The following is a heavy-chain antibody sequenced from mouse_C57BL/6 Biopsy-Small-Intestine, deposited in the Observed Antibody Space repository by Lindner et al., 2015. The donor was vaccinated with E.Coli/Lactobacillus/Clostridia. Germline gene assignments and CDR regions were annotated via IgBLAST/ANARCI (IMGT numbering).Heavy chain of an antibody. V-gene: IGHV1-63*01. CDR2: IYPGGGYT. CDR3: ARSNYDAMDY. J-gene: IGHJ4*01. Sequence: VQLQESGTELVRPGTSVKMSCKASGYTFTNYWIGWAKQRPGHGLEWIGDIYPGGGYTNYNEKFKGEATLTADKPSSTAYMQFSSLTSEDSAIYYCARSNYDAMDYWGQGTSVTVSS. CDR1: GYTFTNYW. D-gene: IGHD2-5*01.